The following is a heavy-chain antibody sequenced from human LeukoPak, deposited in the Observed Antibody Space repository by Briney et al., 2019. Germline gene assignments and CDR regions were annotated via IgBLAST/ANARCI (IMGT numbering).Heavy chain of an antibody. V-gene: IGHV1-69*04. CDR1: GGTFSSYA. J-gene: IGHJ4*02. CDR3: ARWGDSFDY. Sequence: ASVKVSCKASGGTFSSYAISWVRQAPGQGLEWMGRIIPILGMANYAQKFQGRVTITADKSTSTAYMELSSLRSEDTAVYYCARWGDSFDYWGQGTLVTVSS. CDR2: IIPILGMA. D-gene: IGHD2-21*02.